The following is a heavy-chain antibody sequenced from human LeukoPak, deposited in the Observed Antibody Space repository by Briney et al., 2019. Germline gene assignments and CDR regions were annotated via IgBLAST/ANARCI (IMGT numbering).Heavy chain of an antibody. Sequence: SETLSLTCAVYGGSFSGYFWNWIRQPPGKGLEGIGEINHSGSTHHNPSLKSRVTISIDPSKSPISPKLRSVTAADTAVYYCARGPESGSYFAWFGPWGQGTLVTVSS. J-gene: IGHJ5*02. V-gene: IGHV4-34*01. D-gene: IGHD3-10*01. CDR2: INHSGST. CDR3: ARGPESGSYFAWFGP. CDR1: GGSFSGYF.